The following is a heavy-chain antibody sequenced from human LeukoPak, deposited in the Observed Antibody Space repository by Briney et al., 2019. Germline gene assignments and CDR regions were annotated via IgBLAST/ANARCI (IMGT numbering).Heavy chain of an antibody. CDR2: SRAYNGNT. J-gene: IGHJ4*02. CDR1: GYTFTSYG. Sequence: GTSVKGSCKASGYTFTSYGICWVRQAPGQGLEWMGWSRAYNGNTNYAQKLQGRVTMTTDTSTSTAYMELRSLRSDDTAVYYCARDQDYCSGGSCYSTRADYWGQGTLVTVSS. CDR3: ARDQDYCSGGSCYSTRADY. V-gene: IGHV1-18*04. D-gene: IGHD2-15*01.